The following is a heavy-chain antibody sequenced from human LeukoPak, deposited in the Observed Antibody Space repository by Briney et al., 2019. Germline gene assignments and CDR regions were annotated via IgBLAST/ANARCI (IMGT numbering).Heavy chain of an antibody. V-gene: IGHV1-18*01. CDR3: ARDGGTITMVRGVIID. CDR2: ISAYNGNT. D-gene: IGHD3-10*01. J-gene: IGHJ4*02. Sequence: WASVKVSCKASGYTFTSYGISWVRQAPGQGLEWMGWISAYNGNTNYAQKLQGRVTMTTDTSTSTAYMELRSLRSDDTAVYYCARDGGTITMVRGVIIDWGQGTLVTVSS. CDR1: GYTFTSYG.